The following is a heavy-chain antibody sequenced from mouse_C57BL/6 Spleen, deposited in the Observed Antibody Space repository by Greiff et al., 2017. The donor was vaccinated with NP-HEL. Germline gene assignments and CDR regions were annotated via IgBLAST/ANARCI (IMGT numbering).Heavy chain of an antibody. V-gene: IGHV5-6*02. Sequence: DVMLVESGGDLVKPGGSLKLSCAASGFTFSSYGMSWVRQTPDKRLEWVATISSGGSYTYYPDSVKGRFTISRDNAKNTLYLQMSSLKSEDTAMYYCARHRGDSSGYYAMDYWGQGTSVTVSS. D-gene: IGHD3-2*02. CDR1: GFTFSSYG. CDR2: ISSGGSYT. J-gene: IGHJ4*01. CDR3: ARHRGDSSGYYAMDY.